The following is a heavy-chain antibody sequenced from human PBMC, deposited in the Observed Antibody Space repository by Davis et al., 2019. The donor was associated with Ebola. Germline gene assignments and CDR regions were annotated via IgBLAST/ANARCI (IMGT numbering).Heavy chain of an antibody. V-gene: IGHV1-3*01. Sequence: ASVKVSCKASGYIFTSYAMHWVRQAPGQRLEWMGWINAVNGNTKYSQKFRGRVTITRDTSASTAYMELRSLTSEDTAVYYCARASPPEYNVWSRNPHYHYFTMDVWGQGTTVTVSS. J-gene: IGHJ6*02. CDR1: GYIFTSYA. D-gene: IGHD2-8*01. CDR3: ARASPPEYNVWSRNPHYHYFTMDV. CDR2: INAVNGNT.